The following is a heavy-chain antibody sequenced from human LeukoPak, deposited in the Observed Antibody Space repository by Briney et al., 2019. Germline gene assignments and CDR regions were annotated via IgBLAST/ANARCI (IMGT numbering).Heavy chain of an antibody. CDR1: GFTFSNYG. D-gene: IGHD2-2*02. Sequence: GGSLRLSCAASGFTFSNYGMHWVRQAPGKGLEWVSSISSSSSYIYYADSVKGRFTISRDNAKNSLYLQMNSLRAEDTAVYYCARGHSTSCYSYWGQGTLVTVSS. CDR3: ARGHSTSCYSY. J-gene: IGHJ4*02. CDR2: ISSSSSYI. V-gene: IGHV3-21*01.